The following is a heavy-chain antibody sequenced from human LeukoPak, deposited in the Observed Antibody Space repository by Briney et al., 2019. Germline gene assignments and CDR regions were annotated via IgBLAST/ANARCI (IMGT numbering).Heavy chain of an antibody. CDR2: INHSGST. Sequence: SETLSLTCNVSDGSISYYYWSWIRQPPGKGLEWIGEINHSGSTNYNPSLKSRVTISVDTSKNQFSLKLSSVTAADTAVYYCAGGHYDILTGPSGPPPYYYYGMDVWGQGTTVTVSS. CDR1: DGSISYYY. D-gene: IGHD3-9*01. J-gene: IGHJ6*02. V-gene: IGHV4-34*01. CDR3: AGGHYDILTGPSGPPPYYYYGMDV.